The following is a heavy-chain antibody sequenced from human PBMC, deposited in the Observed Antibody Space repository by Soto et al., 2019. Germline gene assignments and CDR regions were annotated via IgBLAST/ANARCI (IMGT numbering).Heavy chain of an antibody. J-gene: IGHJ6*02. CDR1: GYTFTSYG. V-gene: IGHV1-18*01. CDR2: ISAYNGNT. D-gene: IGHD3-3*02. Sequence: QVQLLQSGAEVKKPGASVKVSCKASGYTFTSYGIIWVRQAPGQVLEWMGWISAYNGNTNYAKKLQGRVPMTTDTTPSTAKMEQRTLRSDATAVYCCAQDGHFEIYGMDVWGQGNTVTVS. CDR3: AQDGHFEIYGMDV.